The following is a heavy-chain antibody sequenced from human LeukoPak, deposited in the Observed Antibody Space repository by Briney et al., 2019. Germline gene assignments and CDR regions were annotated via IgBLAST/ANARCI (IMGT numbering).Heavy chain of an antibody. CDR2: ISSSSSYT. CDR3: ASGHPYYYGSGSYNS. D-gene: IGHD3-10*01. CDR1: GFTFSDYY. J-gene: IGHJ4*02. Sequence: PGGSLRLSCAASGFTFSDYYMSWISQAPGKGLEWVSYISSSSSYTNYADSVKGRFTISRDNAKNSLYLQMNSLRAEDTAVYYCASGHPYYYGSGSYNSWGQGTLVTVSS. V-gene: IGHV3-11*06.